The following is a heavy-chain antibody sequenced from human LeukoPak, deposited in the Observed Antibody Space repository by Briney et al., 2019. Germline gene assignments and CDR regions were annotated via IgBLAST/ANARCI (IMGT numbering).Heavy chain of an antibody. CDR3: AREVGGYSYGETYNWFDP. CDR2: ISSSGST. J-gene: IGHJ5*02. Sequence: SQTLSLTCTVSGDSISSGDYYWSWIRQPAGKGLEWIGRISSSGSTNYNPSLKSRVTISVDTSKNQFSLKLSSVTAADTAVYYCAREVGGYSYGETYNWFDPWGQGTLVTVSS. D-gene: IGHD5-18*01. V-gene: IGHV4-61*02. CDR1: GDSISSGDYY.